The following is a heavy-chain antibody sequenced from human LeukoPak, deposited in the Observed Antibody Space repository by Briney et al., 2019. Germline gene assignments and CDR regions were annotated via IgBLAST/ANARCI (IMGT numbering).Heavy chain of an antibody. CDR2: INPNSGGT. V-gene: IGHV1-2*02. CDR3: ARGTIYDSSGYFDY. D-gene: IGHD3-22*01. Sequence: ASVKVSCKASGYTFTSYYMHWVRQAPGQGLEWMGWINPNSGGTNYAQKFQGRVTMTRDTSISTAYMELSRLRSDDTAVYYCARGTIYDSSGYFDYWGQGTLVTVSS. CDR1: GYTFTSYY. J-gene: IGHJ4*02.